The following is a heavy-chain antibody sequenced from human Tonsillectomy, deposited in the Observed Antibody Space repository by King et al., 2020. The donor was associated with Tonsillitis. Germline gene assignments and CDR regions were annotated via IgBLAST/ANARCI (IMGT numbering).Heavy chain of an antibody. V-gene: IGHV3-30*02. CDR3: AKDGPYYYDSSGYPDY. Sequence: VQLVESGGGVVQPGGSLRLSCAASGFTFSSYGMHWVRQAPGKGLEWVAFIRYDGSNKYYVDSVKGRFTISRDNSKNTLYLQMNSLRAEDTAVYYCAKDGPYYYDSSGYPDYRGQGTLVTVSS. J-gene: IGHJ4*02. CDR2: IRYDGSNK. D-gene: IGHD3-22*01. CDR1: GFTFSSYG.